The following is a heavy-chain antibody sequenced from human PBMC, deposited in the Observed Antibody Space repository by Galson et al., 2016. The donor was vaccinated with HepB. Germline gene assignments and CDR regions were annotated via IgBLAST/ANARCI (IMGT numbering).Heavy chain of an antibody. CDR2: ISGFGDMT. D-gene: IGHD5-24*01. CDR1: GFTFSAYA. J-gene: IGHJ4*02. Sequence: FLRLSCAASGFTFSAYAMTWVRQAPGKGLEWVSTISGFGDMTYYADSVKGRFTISRDNSKNTLFLEVSSLRGEDTALYYCPHPSILMPTSPHAYWGQGTLCTVSS. CDR3: PHPSILMPTSPHAY. V-gene: IGHV3-23*01.